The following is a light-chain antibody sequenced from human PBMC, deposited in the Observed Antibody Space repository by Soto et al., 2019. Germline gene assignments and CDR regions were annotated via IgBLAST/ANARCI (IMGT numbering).Light chain of an antibody. CDR2: GAS. V-gene: IGKV3-15*01. Sequence: EIVMTQSPAALSVSPGERDTLSCRASQSVSSNLAWYQQKPGQAPRLLIYGASTRATGIPARFSGSGSGTEFILTISSLQSEDFAVYYCQQYDNWPRTFGQGTKVEIK. CDR3: QQYDNWPRT. CDR1: QSVSSN. J-gene: IGKJ1*01.